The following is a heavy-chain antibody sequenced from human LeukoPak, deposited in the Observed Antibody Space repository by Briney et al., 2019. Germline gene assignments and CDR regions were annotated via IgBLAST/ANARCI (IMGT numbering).Heavy chain of an antibody. Sequence: SETLSLTCAVSGYSISSGYYWGWIRQPPGKGLEWIGSIYHSGSTYYNPSLKSRVTISVDTSKNQFSLKLSSVTAADTAVYYCARRIVVVVAASRMRRAGTKGWFDPWGQGTLVTVSS. V-gene: IGHV4-38-2*01. CDR1: GYSISSGYY. CDR3: ARRIVVVVAASRMRRAGTKGWFDP. D-gene: IGHD2-15*01. CDR2: IYHSGST. J-gene: IGHJ5*02.